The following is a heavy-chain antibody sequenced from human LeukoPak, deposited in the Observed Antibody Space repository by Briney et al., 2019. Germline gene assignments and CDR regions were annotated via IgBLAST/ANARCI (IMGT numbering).Heavy chain of an antibody. J-gene: IGHJ4*02. CDR2: IYYSGST. CDR1: GDSTTSGSYY. Sequence: SETLSLTCTVSGDSTTSGSYYWAWIRQHPGRGLEWIGYIYYSGSTYYNPSLKSRVTISVDTSKNQFSLKLSSVTAADTAVYYCARGYSSSGYDYWGQGTLVTVSS. D-gene: IGHD6-6*01. V-gene: IGHV4-31*03. CDR3: ARGYSSSGYDY.